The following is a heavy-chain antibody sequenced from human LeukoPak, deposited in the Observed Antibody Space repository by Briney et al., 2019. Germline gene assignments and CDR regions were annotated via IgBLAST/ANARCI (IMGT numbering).Heavy chain of an antibody. CDR1: GFTFSSYS. Sequence: PGGSLRLSCAASGFTFSSYSVNWVRQAPGKGLEWVSSISSSSSYIYYADSVKGRFTISRDNAKHSLYLQMNSLRGEDTAVYYCAELGITMIGGVWGKGTTVTISS. CDR3: AELGITMIGGV. J-gene: IGHJ6*04. V-gene: IGHV3-21*01. CDR2: ISSSSSYI. D-gene: IGHD3-10*02.